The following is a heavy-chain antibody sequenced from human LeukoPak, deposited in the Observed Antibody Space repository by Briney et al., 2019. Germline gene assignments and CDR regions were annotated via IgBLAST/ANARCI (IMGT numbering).Heavy chain of an antibody. J-gene: IGHJ3*01. CDR2: GYQSGST. CDR3: ARGETIVADRREGDGFDL. CDR1: GYSISSDYY. D-gene: IGHD5-12*01. V-gene: IGHV4-38-2*01. Sequence: ASETLSLTCVVSGYSISSDYYWVWIRQPPGKGLVGIGNGYQSGSTYSNPSLKSRVTMSVDTSKNQFSQKVNSVTAADTAVYYCARGETIVADRREGDGFDLWGQGTLVTVSS.